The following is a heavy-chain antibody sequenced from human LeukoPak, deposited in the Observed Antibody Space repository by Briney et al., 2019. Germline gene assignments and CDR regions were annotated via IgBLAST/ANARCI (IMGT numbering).Heavy chain of an antibody. CDR2: ISAYNGNT. CDR1: GYTFTSYG. V-gene: IGHV1-18*01. J-gene: IGHJ4*02. D-gene: IGHD4-23*01. CDR3: ARTPTVVTPKHASIGYLYFDY. Sequence: GASVKVSCKASGYTFTSYGISWVRQAPGQGLEWMGWISAYNGNTNYAQKLQGRVTMTTDTSTSTAYMELRSLRSDDTAVYYYARTPTVVTPKHASIGYLYFDYWGQGTLVTVSS.